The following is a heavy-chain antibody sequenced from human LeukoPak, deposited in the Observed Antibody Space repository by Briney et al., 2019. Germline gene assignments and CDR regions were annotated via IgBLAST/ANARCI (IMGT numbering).Heavy chain of an antibody. CDR3: VRLTAAGRRTDFDY. V-gene: IGHV3-30*04. J-gene: IGHJ4*02. D-gene: IGHD6-13*01. CDR1: GFTFSSYA. Sequence: PGTSLRLSCAASGFTFSSYAMHWVRQAPGKGLEWVAAISYDGSNRYYADSEKGRFPISRDNSKNTLYLQMNSLRTEDTAVYYCVRLTAAGRRTDFDYWGQGTLVTVSS. CDR2: ISYDGSNR.